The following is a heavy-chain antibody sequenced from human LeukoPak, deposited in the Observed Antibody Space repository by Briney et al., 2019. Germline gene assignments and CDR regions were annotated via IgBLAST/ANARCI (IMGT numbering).Heavy chain of an antibody. CDR1: GGSISSYH. D-gene: IGHD3-16*01. Sequence: SETLSLTCTVSGGSISSYHWSWIRQPPGKGLEWIGSIYHSGSTYYNPSLKSRVTISVDTSKNQFSLKLSSVTTADTAVYYCARLGDSGDYWGQGTLVTVSS. V-gene: IGHV4-59*12. CDR3: ARLGDSGDY. CDR2: IYHSGST. J-gene: IGHJ4*02.